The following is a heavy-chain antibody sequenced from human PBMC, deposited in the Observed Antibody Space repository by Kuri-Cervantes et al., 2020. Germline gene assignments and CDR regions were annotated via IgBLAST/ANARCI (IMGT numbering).Heavy chain of an antibody. CDR1: GDSVSSNSAA. J-gene: IGHJ6*02. CDR3: AREHYGMDV. CDR2: TYYRSKWYT. Sequence: SQTLSLTCSISGDSVSSNSAAWNWIRQSPSRGLEWLGRTYYRSKWYTDNAVSVNSRITINPDPSKNQFTLQLNSSTPDYTAVYYCAREHYGMDVWGQGTPVTVSS. V-gene: IGHV6-1*01.